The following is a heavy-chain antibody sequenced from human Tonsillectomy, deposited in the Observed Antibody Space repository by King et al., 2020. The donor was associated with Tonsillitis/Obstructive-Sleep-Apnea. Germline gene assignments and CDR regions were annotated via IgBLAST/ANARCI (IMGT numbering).Heavy chain of an antibody. Sequence: VQLVESGGGLDKPGGSLRLSCAASGVTFSSYEMNWVRQAPGKGLEWVSYITGSGTTIYYADSVKGRFSISRDNAKNLLYLQMNSLRAEDTAVYYCASDATGNAPVGQHGGQGTLVTVSS. D-gene: IGHD3-10*01. CDR2: ITGSGTTI. J-gene: IGHJ1*01. CDR1: GVTFSSYE. V-gene: IGHV3-48*03. CDR3: ASDATGNAPVGQH.